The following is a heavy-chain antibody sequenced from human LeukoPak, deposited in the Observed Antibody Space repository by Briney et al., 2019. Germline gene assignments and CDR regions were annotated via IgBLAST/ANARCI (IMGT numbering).Heavy chain of an antibody. D-gene: IGHD2-2*01. Sequence: TGGSLRLSCAASGFTFSSYEMNWVRQAPGKGLEWVSYISSSGTTIYYADSVKGRFTTSRDNAKNSLYLQMNSLRAEDTAVYYCARRYCSSTSCLIDYWGQGTLVTVSS. J-gene: IGHJ4*02. CDR3: ARRYCSSTSCLIDY. V-gene: IGHV3-48*03. CDR1: GFTFSSYE. CDR2: ISSSGTTI.